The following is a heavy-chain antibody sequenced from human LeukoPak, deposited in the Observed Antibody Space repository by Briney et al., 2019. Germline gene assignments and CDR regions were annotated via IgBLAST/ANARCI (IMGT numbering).Heavy chain of an antibody. CDR2: ISSSIGYI. J-gene: IGHJ4*02. CDR1: GVXFSTYV. D-gene: IGHD6-13*01. Sequence: PGGSLRLSCAASGVXFSTYVXXWVRXAPREXXGWVSSISSSIGYIHYADSVKGRSTISRDNDKNSLYLQMTSLRAEETAVYYCARGHPDSSTRWGQGTLVTVSS. CDR3: ARGHPDSSTR. V-gene: IGHV3-21*01.